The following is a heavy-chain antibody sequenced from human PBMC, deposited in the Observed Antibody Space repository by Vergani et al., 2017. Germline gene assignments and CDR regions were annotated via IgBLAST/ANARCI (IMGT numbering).Heavy chain of an antibody. D-gene: IGHD6-19*01. V-gene: IGHV4-39*02. CDR3: ARDSTTWTRAGY. Sequence: QLQLQESGPGLVKPSETLSLTCSVSGGSISSSRYFWGWLRQPPGKGLEWIGAISYSGDTYYNPSLKTRITISVDTSKNHFSLRLSSGTAADTAVYYCARDSTTWTRAGYWGQGTLVTVSS. CDR1: GGSISSSRYF. J-gene: IGHJ4*02. CDR2: ISYSGDT.